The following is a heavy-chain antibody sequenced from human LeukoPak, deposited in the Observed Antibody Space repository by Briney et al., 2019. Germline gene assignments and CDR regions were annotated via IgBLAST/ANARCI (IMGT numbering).Heavy chain of an antibody. CDR2: INPNSGGT. Sequence: ASVKVSCKASGYTFTGYYMHWVRQAPGQGLERMGRINPNSGGTNYAQKFQGRVTMTRDTSISTAYMELSRLRSDDTAVYYCARAYGSGSLGYYYYMDVWGKGTTVTVSS. CDR1: GYTFTGYY. CDR3: ARAYGSGSLGYYYYMDV. J-gene: IGHJ6*03. V-gene: IGHV1-2*06. D-gene: IGHD3-10*01.